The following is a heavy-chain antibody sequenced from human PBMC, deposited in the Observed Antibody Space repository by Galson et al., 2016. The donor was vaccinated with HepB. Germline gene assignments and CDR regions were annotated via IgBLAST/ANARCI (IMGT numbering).Heavy chain of an antibody. Sequence: SLRLSCAASGFTFSTYSMNWVRRAPGKGLEWVSSIDSTSRWIYYADSVRGRLTISRDNAQNSLYLQMDSLRAEDTAVYYCARAEDCGTDCPQPYFFDYWGRGALVTVSS. J-gene: IGHJ4*02. D-gene: IGHD2-21*02. CDR2: IDSTSRWI. CDR3: ARAEDCGTDCPQPYFFDY. V-gene: IGHV3-21*01. CDR1: GFTFSTYS.